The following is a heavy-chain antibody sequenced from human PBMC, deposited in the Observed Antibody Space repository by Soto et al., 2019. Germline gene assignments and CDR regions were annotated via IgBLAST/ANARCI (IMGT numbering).Heavy chain of an antibody. D-gene: IGHD3-9*01. CDR2: ISGSGGST. CDR3: AKTGRDDILTGYTADAFDI. J-gene: IGHJ3*02. Sequence: GGSLRLSCAASGFTFSSYAMSWVRQAPGKGLEWVSAISGSGGSTYYADSVKGRFTISRDNSKNTLYLQMNSLRAEDTAVYYCAKTGRDDILTGYTADAFDIWGQGTMVTVSS. V-gene: IGHV3-23*01. CDR1: GFTFSSYA.